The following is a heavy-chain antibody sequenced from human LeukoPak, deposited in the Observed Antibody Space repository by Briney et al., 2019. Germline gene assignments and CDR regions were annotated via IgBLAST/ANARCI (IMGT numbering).Heavy chain of an antibody. CDR3: ARDSPRMVRGLGFDP. Sequence: PSETLSLTCAVYGGSFSGYYWSWIRQPAGKGLEWIGRIYTSGSTNYNPSLKSRVTMSVDTSKNQFSLKLSSVTAADTAVYYCARDSPRMVRGLGFDPWGQGTLVTVSS. D-gene: IGHD3-10*01. CDR2: IYTSGST. V-gene: IGHV4-4*07. CDR1: GGSFSGYY. J-gene: IGHJ5*02.